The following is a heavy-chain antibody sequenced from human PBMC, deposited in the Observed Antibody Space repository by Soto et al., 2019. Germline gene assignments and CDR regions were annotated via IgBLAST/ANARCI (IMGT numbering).Heavy chain of an antibody. CDR2: IYPGDSDT. CDR1: GYSITSYW. Sequence: GESLKNSCKGSGYSITSYWIGWVSQMPGKGLEWMGIIYPGDSDTRYSPSFQGQVTISADKSISTAYLQWSSLKASDTAMYYCARTKKHVDTAMPSPLDAFDIWGQGTMVTVSS. D-gene: IGHD5-18*01. J-gene: IGHJ3*02. CDR3: ARTKKHVDTAMPSPLDAFDI. V-gene: IGHV5-51*01.